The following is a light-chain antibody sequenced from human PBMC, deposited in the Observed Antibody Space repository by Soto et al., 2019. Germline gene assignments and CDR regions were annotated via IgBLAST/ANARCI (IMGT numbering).Light chain of an antibody. CDR1: QSVSSSS. J-gene: IGKJ1*01. CDR3: QQYGSSPLCT. Sequence: EIVLTQSPDTLSVSPGERATLSCRASQSVSSSSLAWYQQKPGQAPRLLTYGASNRATGIPDRFSGSGSGTDFTLTISRLEPEDFAVYYCQQYGSSPLCTFGQGTKVEIK. CDR2: GAS. V-gene: IGKV3-20*01.